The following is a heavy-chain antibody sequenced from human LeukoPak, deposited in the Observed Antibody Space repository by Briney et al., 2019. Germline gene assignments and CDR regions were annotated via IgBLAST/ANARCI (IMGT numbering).Heavy chain of an antibody. D-gene: IGHD2-2*01. V-gene: IGHV3-7*01. J-gene: IGHJ6*04. Sequence: GGSLRLSCAASGFTFSSYWMSWVGQAPGKGREGVANIKQDGSEKEYVDSVKGRFTLSRDNAKNSLYLQMTSLRAEDTAVYYCASGPAHYAVWGKGTTVTVSS. CDR1: GFTFSSYW. CDR3: ASGPAHYAV. CDR2: IKQDGSEK.